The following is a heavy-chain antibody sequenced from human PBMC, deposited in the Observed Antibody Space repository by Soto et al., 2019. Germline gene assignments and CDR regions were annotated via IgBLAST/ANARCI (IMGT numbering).Heavy chain of an antibody. CDR1: GGSFSGYY. J-gene: IGHJ5*02. CDR3: ARGIYYGSGSYYKGNWFDP. D-gene: IGHD3-10*01. CDR2: INHSGST. V-gene: IGHV4-34*01. Sequence: PSETLSLTCAVYGGSFSGYYWSWIRQPPGKGLEWIGEINHSGSTNYNPSLKSRVTISVDTSKNQFSLKLSSVTAAGTAVYYCARGIYYGSGSYYKGNWFDPWGQGTLVTVSS.